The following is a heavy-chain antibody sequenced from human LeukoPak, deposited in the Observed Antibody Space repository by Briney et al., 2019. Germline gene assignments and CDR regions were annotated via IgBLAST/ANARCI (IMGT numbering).Heavy chain of an antibody. CDR2: IYTSGST. Sequence: SQTLSLTCTVSGGSISSGSYYWSWIRQPAGKGLEWIGRIYTSGSTNYNPSLKSRVTISVDTSKSQFSLKLSSVTAADTAAYYCASSFNGGYCSSTSCYNRFDYWGQGTLVTVSS. CDR1: GGSISSGSYY. CDR3: ASSFNGGYCSSTSCYNRFDY. V-gene: IGHV4-61*02. J-gene: IGHJ4*02. D-gene: IGHD2-2*02.